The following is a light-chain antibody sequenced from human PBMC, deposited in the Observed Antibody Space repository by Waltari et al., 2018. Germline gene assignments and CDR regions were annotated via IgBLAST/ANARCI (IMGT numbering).Light chain of an antibody. CDR1: QTVDTY. V-gene: IGKV3-11*01. CDR3: QQRRRWPLT. J-gene: IGKJ4*01. Sequence: EIVLTQSPATLSLSPGERATLSCRASQTVDTYLAWYQQRRGQATRRLIYDTSNRATGIPDRFSGSGSETDFTLTISSLEPEDFAVYYCQQRRRWPLTFGGGSKVEI. CDR2: DTS.